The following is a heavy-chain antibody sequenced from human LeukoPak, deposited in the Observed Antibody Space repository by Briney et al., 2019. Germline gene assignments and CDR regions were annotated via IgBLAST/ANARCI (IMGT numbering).Heavy chain of an antibody. D-gene: IGHD3-16*01. V-gene: IGHV3-33*01. CDR1: GFTFSNYG. CDR3: ARRGTPGSSDAFDM. J-gene: IGHJ3*02. CDR2: IWYDGSNE. Sequence: PGGSLRLSCAASGFTFSNYGMHWVRQAPGKGLEWVALIWYDGSNEDHADSVKGRFTISRDNSKNTLYLQMNSLRPEDTALYYCARRGTPGSSDAFDMWGQGTMVTVSS.